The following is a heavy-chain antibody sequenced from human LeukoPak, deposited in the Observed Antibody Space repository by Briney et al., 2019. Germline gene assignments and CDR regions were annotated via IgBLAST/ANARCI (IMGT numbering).Heavy chain of an antibody. Sequence: GASVKVSCKASGYTFTSYGISWVRQAPGQGLEWMGWISAYNGNTNYAQKLRGRVTMTTDTSTSTAYMELRSLRSDDTAVYYCARDLFQVVPAAMGLGAFDIWGQGTMVTVSS. J-gene: IGHJ3*02. V-gene: IGHV1-18*04. D-gene: IGHD2-2*01. CDR2: ISAYNGNT. CDR1: GYTFTSYG. CDR3: ARDLFQVVPAAMGLGAFDI.